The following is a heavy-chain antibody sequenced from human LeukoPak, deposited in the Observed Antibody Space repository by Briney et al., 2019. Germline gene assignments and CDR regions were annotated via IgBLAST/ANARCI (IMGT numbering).Heavy chain of an antibody. CDR2: IYYSGST. CDR1: GGSISSSSYY. V-gene: IGHV4-39*01. CDR3: ARCRGGFGDYGDYVP. J-gene: IGHJ4*02. Sequence: SETLSLTCTVSGGSISSSSYYWGWIRQPPGKGLEWIGSIYYSGSTYYNPSLKSRVTISVDTSKNQFSLKLSSVTAADTAVYYCARCRGGFGDYGDYVPWGQGTLVTVSS. D-gene: IGHD4-17*01.